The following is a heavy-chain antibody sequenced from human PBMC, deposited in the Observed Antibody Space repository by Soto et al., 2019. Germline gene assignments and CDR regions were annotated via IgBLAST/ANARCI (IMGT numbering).Heavy chain of an antibody. CDR2: IYYSGST. Sequence: ASETLSLTCTVSGGSISSGGYYWSWIRQHPGKGLEWIGYIYYSGSTYYNPSLKSRFTISVDTSKNQFSLKLSSVTAADTAVYYCARASGYDLVDYWGQGTLVTVSS. J-gene: IGHJ4*02. CDR1: GGSISSGGYY. D-gene: IGHD5-12*01. V-gene: IGHV4-31*03. CDR3: ARASGYDLVDY.